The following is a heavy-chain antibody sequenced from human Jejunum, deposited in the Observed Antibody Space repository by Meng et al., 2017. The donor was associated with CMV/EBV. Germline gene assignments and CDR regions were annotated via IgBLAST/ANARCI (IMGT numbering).Heavy chain of an antibody. CDR2: ITGSAGNT. CDR3: AKGLGYYADS. CDR1: GFTFSNYA. V-gene: IGHV3-23*01. D-gene: IGHD1-26*01. J-gene: IGHJ5*01. Sequence: CAASGFTFSNYAVSWVREAPGKGLEYVSSITGSAGNTHYAASMKGRFTISRDNSKNTVYLQMNSLRGDDTAIFYCAKGLGYYADSWGQGTLVTVSS.